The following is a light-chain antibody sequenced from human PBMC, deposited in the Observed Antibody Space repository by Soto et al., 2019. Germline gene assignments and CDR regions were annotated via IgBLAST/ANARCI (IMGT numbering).Light chain of an antibody. CDR2: LGS. Sequence: DTVMTQSPLSLPVTPGEPASISCRSSQSLLHKNGYIYLNWYLQKPGQSPQLLIYLGSDRASGVPDRFSGSGSGTDFTLKISRVEAEDVGVYYCMQALQTPPSMYTFGQGTKLEIK. CDR3: MQALQTPPSMYT. J-gene: IGKJ2*01. CDR1: QSLLHKNGYIY. V-gene: IGKV2-28*01.